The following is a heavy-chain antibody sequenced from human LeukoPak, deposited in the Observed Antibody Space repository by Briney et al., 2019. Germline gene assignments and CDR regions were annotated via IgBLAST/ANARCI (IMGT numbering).Heavy chain of an antibody. D-gene: IGHD4/OR15-4a*01. Sequence: PGGSLRLSCAASGFTFSSYEMHWVRQAPGKGLEWVSYISSSGSTIYYADSVKGRFTISRDNAKNSLYLQMNSLRAEDTAVYYCARGHDYGGHFDYWGQGTLVTVSS. CDR1: GFTFSSYE. CDR2: ISSSGSTI. V-gene: IGHV3-48*03. J-gene: IGHJ4*02. CDR3: ARGHDYGGHFDY.